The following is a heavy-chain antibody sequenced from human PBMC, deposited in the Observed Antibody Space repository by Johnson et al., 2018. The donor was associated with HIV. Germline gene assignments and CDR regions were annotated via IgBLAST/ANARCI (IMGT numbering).Heavy chain of an antibody. CDR3: ARATTPHDAFDI. CDR1: AFTFSNYW. V-gene: IGHV3-7*05. J-gene: IGHJ3*02. CDR2: IKQDGSER. Sequence: VQLVESGGGLVQPGGSLRLSCAASAFTFSNYWMNWVRQAPGKGLEWVANIKQDGSERYYVDSVKGRFTISRDNAKNSLYLQMNSLRAEDTAVYYCARATTPHDAFDIWGQGTMVTVSS. D-gene: IGHD1-1*01.